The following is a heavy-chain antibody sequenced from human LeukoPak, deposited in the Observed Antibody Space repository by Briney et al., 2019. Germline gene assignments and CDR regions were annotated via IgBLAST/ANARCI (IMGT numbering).Heavy chain of an antibody. CDR3: ARGDKNDALGDAFDI. J-gene: IGHJ3*02. V-gene: IGHV4-30-2*01. CDR1: GGFISSGGYS. CDR2: IYHSGST. Sequence: PSETLSLTCAVSGGFISSGGYSWSWIRQPPGKGLEWIGYIYHSGSTYYNPSLKSRVTISVDRSKNQFSLKLSSVAAADTAVYYCARGDKNDALGDAFDIWGQGTMVTVSS. D-gene: IGHD1-1*01.